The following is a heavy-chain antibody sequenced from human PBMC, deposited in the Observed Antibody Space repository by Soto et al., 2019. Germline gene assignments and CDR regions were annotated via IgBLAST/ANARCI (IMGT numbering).Heavy chain of an antibody. V-gene: IGHV5-51*01. Sequence: GESLKISCKRSGYSFTNSWKGRVRQLPGKGLEGMGINYPGDSDTRYSPAFEGQVTISADKTISDAFFQRRSLKTPDTAMYYCARLRGTVVNDAFDIWGPGTMVTVSS. D-gene: IGHD4-17*01. J-gene: IGHJ3*02. CDR1: GYSFTNSW. CDR3: ARLRGTVVNDAFDI. CDR2: NYPGDSDT.